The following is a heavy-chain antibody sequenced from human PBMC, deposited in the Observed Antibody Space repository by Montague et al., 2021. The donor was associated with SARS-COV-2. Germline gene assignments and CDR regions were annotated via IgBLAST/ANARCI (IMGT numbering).Heavy chain of an antibody. CDR3: AKGRYSSYVLDY. CDR2: IYSGDRGT. CDR1: GFTFNSYS. D-gene: IGHD5-18*01. V-gene: IGHV3-23*03. Sequence: SLRLSCAASGFTFNSYSMSWVRQSPGKGLEWVSVIYSGDRGTYYADAVKGRFTISRDDSKNTLYLQMHSLRAEDTANYYCAKGRYSSYVLDYWGQGTQVTVSS. J-gene: IGHJ4*02.